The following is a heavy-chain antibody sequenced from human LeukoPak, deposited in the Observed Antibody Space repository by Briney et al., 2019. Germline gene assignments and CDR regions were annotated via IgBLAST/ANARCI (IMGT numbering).Heavy chain of an antibody. D-gene: IGHD2-21*02. V-gene: IGHV3-48*03. Sequence: GGSLRLSCVASGFTFSNYDMNWVRQAPGKGLEWVSNIAGSGSTIYYADSVKGQFTISRDNAKNSLYLQMDSLRAEDTAVYYCTRDSHRDSDDSFDVWGQGTLVTVSS. CDR1: GFTFSNYD. CDR3: TRDSHRDSDDSFDV. CDR2: IAGSGSTI. J-gene: IGHJ3*01.